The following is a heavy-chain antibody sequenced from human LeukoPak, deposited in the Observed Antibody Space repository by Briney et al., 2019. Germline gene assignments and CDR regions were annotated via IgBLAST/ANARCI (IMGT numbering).Heavy chain of an antibody. D-gene: IGHD4-11*01. CDR3: ARGGLGGITAYSNYLFDY. CDR1: GGSISSNY. J-gene: IGHJ4*02. Sequence: ASETLSLTCTVSGGSISSNYWSWIRQPPGKGLEWIGYIYYSGSTNYNPSLKSRVTISVDTSKNQFSLKLSSVTAADTAVYYCARGGLGGITAYSNYLFDYWGQGTLVTVSS. CDR2: IYYSGST. V-gene: IGHV4-59*08.